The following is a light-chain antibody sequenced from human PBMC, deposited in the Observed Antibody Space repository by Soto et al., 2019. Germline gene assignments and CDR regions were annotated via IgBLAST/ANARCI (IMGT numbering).Light chain of an antibody. CDR1: QSISTE. CDR3: QQGHNWPLT. J-gene: IGKJ2*01. Sequence: EIVMTQSPATLSVSPGERATLSCRASQSISTELAWYQQKPGQPPRLLIYSASTRATGVPARFTGSGSGSEFPLTISGLQSEDFADYYCQQGHNWPLTFGQGTRLEI. CDR2: SAS. V-gene: IGKV3-15*01.